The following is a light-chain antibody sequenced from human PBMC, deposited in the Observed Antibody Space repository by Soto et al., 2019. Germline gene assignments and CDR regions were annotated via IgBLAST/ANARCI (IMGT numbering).Light chain of an antibody. CDR2: GAS. V-gene: IGKV3-20*01. J-gene: IGKJ2*02. CDR1: QSVSSSY. CDR3: QHYGNSPQCT. Sequence: EIVLTQSPGTLSLSPGERATLSCRASQSVSSSYLAWYQQKPGQAPRLLIYGASSRATGIPDRFSGSGSGIDFTLSISRLEPEDFAVYFCQHYGNSPQCTFGQGTKVEIK.